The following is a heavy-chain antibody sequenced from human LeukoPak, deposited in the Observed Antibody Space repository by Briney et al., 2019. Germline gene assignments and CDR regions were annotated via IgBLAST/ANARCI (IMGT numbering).Heavy chain of an antibody. D-gene: IGHD3-22*01. CDR2: IIPIFGTA. Sequence: SVKVSCKASGGTFSSYAISWVRQAPGQGLEWMGGIIPIFGTANYAQKFQGRVTITTDESTSTAYMELSSLRSEDTAVYYCARSRKPMIVAPHAFDIWGQGTMVTVSS. V-gene: IGHV1-69*05. CDR3: ARSRKPMIVAPHAFDI. J-gene: IGHJ3*02. CDR1: GGTFSSYA.